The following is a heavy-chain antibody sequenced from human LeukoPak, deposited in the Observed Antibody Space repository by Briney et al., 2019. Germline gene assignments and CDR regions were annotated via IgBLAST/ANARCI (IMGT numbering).Heavy chain of an antibody. CDR3: AKDGPDIVVVTATSYYFDY. D-gene: IGHD2-21*02. V-gene: IGHV3-23*01. CDR1: GVTFSSYA. CDR2: ISGSGGST. J-gene: IGHJ4*02. Sequence: PGGSLRLSCAASGVTFSSYAMIWVRQAPGKGLEWVSAISGSGGSTYYADSVKGRFTISRDNSKNTLYLQMNSLRAEDTAVYYCAKDGPDIVVVTATSYYFDYWGQGTLVTVSS.